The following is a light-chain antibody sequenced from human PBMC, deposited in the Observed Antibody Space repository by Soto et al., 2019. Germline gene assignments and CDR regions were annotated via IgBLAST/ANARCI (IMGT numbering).Light chain of an antibody. J-gene: IGKJ4*01. Sequence: DIQMTQSPSSLSASVGDRVTITCRASQDLSNYLNWYQQKPGKAPKLLIYDASNLETGVPSRFSGSGSGTDFTFTISSLQPEDIATYYCQQYAYLPLFGGGTKVEIK. CDR2: DAS. CDR3: QQYAYLPL. CDR1: QDLSNY. V-gene: IGKV1-33*01.